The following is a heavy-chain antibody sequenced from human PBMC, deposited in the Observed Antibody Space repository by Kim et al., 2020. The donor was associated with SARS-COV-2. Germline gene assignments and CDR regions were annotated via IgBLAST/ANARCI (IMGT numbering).Heavy chain of an antibody. CDR2: IYSNGNT. J-gene: IGHJ5*02. CDR1: GSSISSYY. V-gene: IGHV4-59*01. D-gene: IGHD2-21*01. CDR3: VREGRIAFHNWFDP. Sequence: SETLSLTCSVSGSSISSYYWSWIRQPPGKGLEWLGYIYSNGNTNYNPSLKSRITISVDTSENQFSLRLTSVTAADTAVYYCVREGRIAFHNWFDPWGQGTLVTVSS.